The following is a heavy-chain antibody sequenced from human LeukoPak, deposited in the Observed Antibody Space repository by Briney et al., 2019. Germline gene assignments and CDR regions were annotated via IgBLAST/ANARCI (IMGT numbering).Heavy chain of an antibody. J-gene: IGHJ5*02. CDR1: GFTFSTYG. Sequence: PGGSLRLSCAASGFTFSTYGMTWVRQAPGKGLEWVSAISGSAATTFYADSVKGRFTISRDNSKNTLYLQMNSLRAEDTAVYYCAKDRLAATNWFDPWGQGTLVTVSS. V-gene: IGHV3-23*01. D-gene: IGHD6-13*01. CDR3: AKDRLAATNWFDP. CDR2: ISGSAATT.